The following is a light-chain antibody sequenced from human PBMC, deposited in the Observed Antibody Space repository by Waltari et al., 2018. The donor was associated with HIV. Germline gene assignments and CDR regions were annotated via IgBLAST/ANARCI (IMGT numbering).Light chain of an antibody. CDR2: WAS. Sequence: DIVMTQSPDSLAVSLGERDTINCKSSQSVLKSSTNKNYLAWYQHKPGQPPKLLIYWASTRESGVPDRFSGSGSGTDFTLTISSLQAEDVAVYYCQQYYSTLYTFGQGTKLEIK. CDR3: QQYYSTLYT. V-gene: IGKV4-1*01. CDR1: QSVLKSSTNKNY. J-gene: IGKJ2*01.